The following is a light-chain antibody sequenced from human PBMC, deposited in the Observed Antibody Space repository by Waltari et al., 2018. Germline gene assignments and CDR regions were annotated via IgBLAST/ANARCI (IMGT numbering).Light chain of an antibody. CDR2: GAS. Sequence: VLTQSPGTLSLSPGERATLSCRASQRLIKRYVAWYQQKPGQAPTLLIYGASNRAAGIPDRFRASGSETDFTLTISRLEPEDFGVYYCQQYGSSVMYTFGQGTKLEI. J-gene: IGKJ2*01. V-gene: IGKV3-20*01. CDR3: QQYGSSVMYT. CDR1: QRLIKRY.